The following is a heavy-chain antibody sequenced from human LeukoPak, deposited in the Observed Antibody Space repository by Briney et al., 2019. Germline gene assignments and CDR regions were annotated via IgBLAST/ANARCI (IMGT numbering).Heavy chain of an antibody. V-gene: IGHV4-59*01. CDR2: IYYSGST. CDR3: ARGLGYYDSSVGY. J-gene: IGHJ4*02. CDR1: GGSISSYY. D-gene: IGHD3-22*01. Sequence: PSETLSLACIVSGGSISSYYWSWIRQPPGKGLEWIGYIYYSGSTNYNPSLKSRVTMSVDTSKNQLSLELSSVTAADTAVYHCARGLGYYDSSVGYWGQGTLVTVSS.